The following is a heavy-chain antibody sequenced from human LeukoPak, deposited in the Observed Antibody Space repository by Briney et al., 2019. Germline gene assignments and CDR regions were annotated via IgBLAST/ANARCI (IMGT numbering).Heavy chain of an antibody. V-gene: IGHV3-11*01. CDR2: ISSSGGTI. CDR3: ARDRGSYSSYLDH. J-gene: IGHJ4*02. D-gene: IGHD3-16*01. Sequence: GGSLRLSCAASGFTFSDYYMGWIRQAPGKGLEWVSYISSSGGTIYYADSVKGRFTTSRDNAKNSLYLQMHSLRADDTAVYYCARDRGSYSSYLDHWGQGALVTVSS. CDR1: GFTFSDYY.